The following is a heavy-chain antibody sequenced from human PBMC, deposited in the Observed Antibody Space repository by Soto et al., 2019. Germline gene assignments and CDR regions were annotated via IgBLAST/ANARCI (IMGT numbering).Heavy chain of an antibody. CDR1: GFTFSSNS. Sequence: PGGSLRLSCAASGFTFSSNSMNWVRQAPGKGLERVSSISSSSYIYYADSVKGRFTISRDNAKNSLYLQMNSLRAEDTAVYYCARGRTIFGVVYYYGMDVWGQGTTVTAP. CDR2: ISSSSYI. V-gene: IGHV3-21*01. CDR3: ARGRTIFGVVYYYGMDV. J-gene: IGHJ6*02. D-gene: IGHD3-3*01.